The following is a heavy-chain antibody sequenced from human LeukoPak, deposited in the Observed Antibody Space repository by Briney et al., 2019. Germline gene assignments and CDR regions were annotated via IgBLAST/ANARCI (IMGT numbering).Heavy chain of an antibody. CDR2: IFRSGHT. Sequence: PSETLSLTCAVSGYSFANGYYWGWIRQPPGKGLEWVASIFRSGHTYYNPSLKSRATISLDMSRNDFSLRLTSVSAADTAIYYCARLRGSASGWYLDAFDIWGQGTVVTVS. CDR3: ARLRGSASGWYLDAFDI. D-gene: IGHD6-19*01. J-gene: IGHJ3*02. CDR1: GYSFANGYY. V-gene: IGHV4-38-2*01.